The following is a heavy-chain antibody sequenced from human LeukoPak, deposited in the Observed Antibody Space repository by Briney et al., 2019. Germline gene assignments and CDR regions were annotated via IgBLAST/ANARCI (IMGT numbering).Heavy chain of an antibody. D-gene: IGHD6-13*01. CDR1: GLAFSAYK. CDR3: VRDRWYGDY. V-gene: IGHV3-74*01. J-gene: IGHJ4*02. Sequence: GGSLRLSCAASGLAFSAYKMHWVRQAPRKGLVWVSRISTDGYTTDYADFVQGRFTASRDNTKNTWSLEMNSLRAEDTAVYYCVRDRWYGDYWGQGTLVTVSS. CDR2: ISTDGYTT.